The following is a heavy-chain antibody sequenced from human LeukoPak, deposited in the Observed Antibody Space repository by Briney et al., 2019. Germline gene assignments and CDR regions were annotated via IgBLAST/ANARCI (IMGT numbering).Heavy chain of an antibody. CDR3: ARAFLEEGRSFDY. V-gene: IGHV1-46*02. CDR2: INPSGGST. CDR1: GGTFNSYA. Sequence: ASVKVSCKASGGTFNSYAISWVRQAPGQGLEWMGIINPSGGSTSYAQKFQGRVTMTRDMSTSTVYMELSSLRSEDTAVYYCARAFLEEGRSFDYWGQGTLVTVSS. D-gene: IGHD1-26*01. J-gene: IGHJ4*02.